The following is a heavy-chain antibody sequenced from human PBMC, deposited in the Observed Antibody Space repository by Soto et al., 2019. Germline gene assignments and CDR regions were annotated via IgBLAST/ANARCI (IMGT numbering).Heavy chain of an antibody. CDR3: ARDIKGSSGYDLVTFDY. Sequence: QVQLVQSGAELKKPGSSVKVSCKPSGGTLSLYSINWVRQAPGQGLEWMGGIIPILDTANYAQKFQGRVTFTADESTNTVYMELSSLRSEDTAVYYCARDIKGSSGYDLVTFDYWGQGTLVTVSS. CDR1: GGTLSLYS. J-gene: IGHJ4*02. D-gene: IGHD5-12*01. V-gene: IGHV1-69*01. CDR2: IIPILDTA.